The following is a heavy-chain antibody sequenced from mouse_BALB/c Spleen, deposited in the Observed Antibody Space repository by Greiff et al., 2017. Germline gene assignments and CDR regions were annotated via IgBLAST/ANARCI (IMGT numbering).Heavy chain of an antibody. J-gene: IGHJ4*01. CDR1: GFTFSDYY. D-gene: IGHD2-10*02. CDR2: ISDGGSYT. V-gene: IGHV5-4*02. CDR3: AIERSMVTTDYAMDY. Sequence: EVQGVESGGGLVKPGGSLKLSCAASGFTFSDYYMYWVRQTPEKRLEWVATISDGGSYTYYPDSVKGRFTISRDNAKNNLYLQMSSLKSEDTAMYYCAIERSMVTTDYAMDYWGQGTSVTVSS.